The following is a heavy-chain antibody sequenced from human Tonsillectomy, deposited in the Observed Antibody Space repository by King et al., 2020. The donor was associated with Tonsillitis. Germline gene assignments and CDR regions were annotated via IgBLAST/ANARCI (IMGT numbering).Heavy chain of an antibody. CDR3: TTGRSGSPGR. CDR1: GFTFINAW. D-gene: IGHD3-10*01. Sequence: VQLVQSGGGLVKPGGSLRLSCAASGFTFINAWMNWVRQAPGKGLEWVGRIKSKTDGGKTDYAAPVKCRFTISRDDSNNTLYLQMNSLKTEDTAVYYCTTGRSGSPGRWGQGTLVTVSS. V-gene: IGHV3-15*07. CDR2: IKSKTDGGKT. J-gene: IGHJ4*02.